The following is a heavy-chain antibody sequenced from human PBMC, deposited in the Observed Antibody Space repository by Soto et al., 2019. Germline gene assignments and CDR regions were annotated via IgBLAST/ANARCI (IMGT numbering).Heavy chain of an antibody. V-gene: IGHV4-31*03. D-gene: IGHD3-9*01. CDR2: IYYSGST. CDR3: ARGGDYDILTGYLAANWFDP. CDR1: GGSISSGGYY. J-gene: IGHJ5*02. Sequence: QVQLQESGPGLVKPSQTLSLTCTVSGGSISSGGYYWSWIRQHPGKGLEWIGYIYYSGSTYYNPSLKSRVTISVDTSKNQFSLKLSSVTAADTAVYYCARGGDYDILTGYLAANWFDPWGQGTLVTVSS.